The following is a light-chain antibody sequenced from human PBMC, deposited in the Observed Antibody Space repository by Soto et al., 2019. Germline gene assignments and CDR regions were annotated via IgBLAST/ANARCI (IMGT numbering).Light chain of an antibody. Sequence: EIVLTQSPATLSLSPGERATLSCRASQNVANYLDWNQQKPGQAPRLLIYESSNRATGIAARFSGSGSGTDFTLTISSLEPEDFAVNYCQHYGSSPSSTVFGQGTKLEIK. CDR3: QHYGSSPSSTV. J-gene: IGKJ2*01. CDR2: ESS. V-gene: IGKV3-11*01. CDR1: QNVANY.